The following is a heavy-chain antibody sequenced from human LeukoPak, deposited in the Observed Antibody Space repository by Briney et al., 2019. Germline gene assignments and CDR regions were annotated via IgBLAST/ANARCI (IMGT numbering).Heavy chain of an antibody. CDR2: IHSDGSST. CDR3: VRGGVGCFDL. D-gene: IGHD2-8*02. CDR1: GFTFDYYW. Sequence: GSLRLSCAASGFTFDYYWMHWVHQAPGKGLVWVSRIHSDGSSTTYADSVKGRFTISRDNAKNTVDLQMNSLRVDDTAVYYCVRGGVGCFDLWGRGTLVTVSS. V-gene: IGHV3-74*01. J-gene: IGHJ2*01.